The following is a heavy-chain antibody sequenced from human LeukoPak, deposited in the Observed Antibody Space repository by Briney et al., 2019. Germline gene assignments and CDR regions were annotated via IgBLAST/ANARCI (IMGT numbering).Heavy chain of an antibody. CDR1: GITFSNYA. Sequence: GGSLRLSCVASGITFSNYAVSWVRQAPEKGLDWVSVINGSAHKIRYADSVKGRFTISRDNSENIVYLQMNNLRVEDTAVYYCAGRVTGYSSGYVHWGQGTLVTVSS. CDR3: AGRVTGYSSGYVH. D-gene: IGHD5-18*01. J-gene: IGHJ4*02. CDR2: INGSAHKI. V-gene: IGHV3-23*01.